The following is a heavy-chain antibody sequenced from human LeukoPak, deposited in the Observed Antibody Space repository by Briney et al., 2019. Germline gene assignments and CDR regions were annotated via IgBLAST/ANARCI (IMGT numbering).Heavy chain of an antibody. CDR3: ARGGERRWSYGYSINY. V-gene: IGHV4-34*01. CDR2: INHSGST. CDR1: GGSFSGYY. J-gene: IGHJ4*02. D-gene: IGHD5-18*01. Sequence: SQTLSPTCAVDGGSFSGYYCSWIRQPPGKGLEWIGEINHSGSTNYNPSLKSRVTISVDTSRNQFSLKLSSVTAADTAVYYCARGGERRWSYGYSINYWGQGTLVTVSS.